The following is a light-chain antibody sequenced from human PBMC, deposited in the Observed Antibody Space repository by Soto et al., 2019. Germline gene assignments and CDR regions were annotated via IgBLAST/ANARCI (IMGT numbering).Light chain of an antibody. CDR3: CSYAGSATLDVV. Sequence: QSALTQPASVSGSPGQSITISCTGASSDVVSYYLVSWYQQYPGKAPKPIIYEGTRRPSGVSDRFSGSNSGNTASLTISGLQAEDEADYYCCSYAGSATLDVVFGGGTKLTVL. J-gene: IGLJ2*01. V-gene: IGLV2-23*01. CDR2: EGT. CDR1: SSDVVSYYL.